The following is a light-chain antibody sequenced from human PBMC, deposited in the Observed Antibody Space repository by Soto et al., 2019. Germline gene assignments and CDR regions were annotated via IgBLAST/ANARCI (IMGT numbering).Light chain of an antibody. CDR2: RSN. CDR1: SSNIGSNY. J-gene: IGLJ2*01. CDR3: AAWDDSLSALV. Sequence: QSVLTQPPSASGTPGQRVTISRSGSSSNIGSNYVYWYQQLPGTAPKLLIYRSNQRPSGVPDRFSGSKSGTSASLAISGLRSEDEADYYCAAWDDSLSALVFGGGTKLTVL. V-gene: IGLV1-47*01.